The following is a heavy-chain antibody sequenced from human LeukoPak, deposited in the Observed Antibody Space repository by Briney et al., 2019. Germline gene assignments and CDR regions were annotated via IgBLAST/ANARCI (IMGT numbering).Heavy chain of an antibody. Sequence: SGTLSLTCGVSGYSICTDWSWAWIRQPPGKGLEGIGIVSRSGRTFYTPSLKSRVTITTEKSKRHCLLSLSSSAAADAAVYYCASQSPSYDYWGQGTLVTVSS. CDR1: GYSICTDWS. J-gene: IGHJ4*02. CDR3: ASQSPSYDY. CDR2: VSRSGRT. V-gene: IGHV4-38-2*01.